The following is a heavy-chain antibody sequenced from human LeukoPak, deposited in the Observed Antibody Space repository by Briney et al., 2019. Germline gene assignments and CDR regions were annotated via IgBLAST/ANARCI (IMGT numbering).Heavy chain of an antibody. CDR3: AKAAIRYTARWNNFDY. J-gene: IGHJ4*02. CDR1: GFTFDDYA. D-gene: IGHD2-2*02. V-gene: IGHV3-43D*03. Sequence: GGSLRLSCAASGFTFDDYAMHWVRQAPGKGLEWVSLISWDGGNIYYADSMKGRFTISRDNSKNSLYLQMNSLRAEDSAFYYCAKAAIRYTARWNNFDYWGQGTLVTVSS. CDR2: ISWDGGNI.